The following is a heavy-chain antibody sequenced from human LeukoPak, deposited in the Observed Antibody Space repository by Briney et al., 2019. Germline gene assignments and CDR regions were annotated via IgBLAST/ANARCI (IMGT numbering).Heavy chain of an antibody. D-gene: IGHD4-23*01. CDR1: GFTFNMYR. CDR3: ARDAGYGGNSDY. V-gene: IGHV3-7*01. CDR2: INKDGSDK. J-gene: IGHJ4*02. Sequence: GGSLRLSCAASGFTFNMYRMTWVRQAPGKGLESVAYINKDGSDKYYVDSVKGRFTVSRDNAKNSLYLQMNSLRAEDTAVYYCARDAGYGGNSDYWGQGTLVTVSS.